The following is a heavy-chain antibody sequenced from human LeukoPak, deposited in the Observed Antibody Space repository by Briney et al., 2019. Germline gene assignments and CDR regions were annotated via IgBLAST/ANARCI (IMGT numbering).Heavy chain of an antibody. D-gene: IGHD6-19*01. J-gene: IGHJ4*02. CDR1: GFTFSSYA. Sequence: GGSLRLSCAASGFTFSSYAMTWVRQAPGKGLEWVSSIRGSGDSTYYADSVKGRFTISRDNSKNTLYLQMNSLRAEDTALYYCAKAGSGWYGFDYWGQGTLVTVSS. CDR3: AKAGSGWYGFDY. V-gene: IGHV3-23*01. CDR2: IRGSGDST.